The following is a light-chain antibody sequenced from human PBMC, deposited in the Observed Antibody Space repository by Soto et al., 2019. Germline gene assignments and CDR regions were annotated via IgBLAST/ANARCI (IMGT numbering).Light chain of an antibody. CDR1: QTVSPY. V-gene: IGKV1-5*03. J-gene: IGKJ1*01. CDR3: QQYSNSKV. Sequence: IQMTQSPPTLSASVGDRVTITCRASQTVSPYLAWYQQRPGKAPKLIISKVFRLQSGVPSRFRGSGSGTEFTLTISSLQPDDFATYYCQQYSNSKVFGQGTKVEVK. CDR2: KVF.